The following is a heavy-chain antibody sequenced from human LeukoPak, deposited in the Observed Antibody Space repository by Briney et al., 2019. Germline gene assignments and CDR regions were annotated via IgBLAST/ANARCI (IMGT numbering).Heavy chain of an antibody. CDR2: INPSGGST. CDR3: AGGTSYCTNGVCFPFDY. CDR1: GYTFTDYY. Sequence: ASVKVSCKASGYTFTDYYMHWVRQAPGQGLEWMGIINPSGGSTSYAQKFQGRVTMTRDMSTSTVYMELSSLRSEDTAVYYCAGGTSYCTNGVCFPFDYWGQGTLVTVSS. V-gene: IGHV1-46*01. D-gene: IGHD2-8*01. J-gene: IGHJ4*02.